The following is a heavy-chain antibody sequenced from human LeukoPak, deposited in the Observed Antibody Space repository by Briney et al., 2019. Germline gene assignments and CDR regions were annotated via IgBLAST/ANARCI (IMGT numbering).Heavy chain of an antibody. J-gene: IGHJ1*01. D-gene: IGHD2-15*01. V-gene: IGHV4-4*09. CDR3: AGRGHRYSRD. Sequence: PSETLSLTCTVSGDSVSSGYWNWFRQPPGKGLEWIGYIYDSGMTDYSPSLKNRLTISLDTSNNQFSPKLSSVTAADTAVYYCAGRGHRYSRDWGQGILVTVSS. CDR1: GDSVSSGY. CDR2: IYDSGMT.